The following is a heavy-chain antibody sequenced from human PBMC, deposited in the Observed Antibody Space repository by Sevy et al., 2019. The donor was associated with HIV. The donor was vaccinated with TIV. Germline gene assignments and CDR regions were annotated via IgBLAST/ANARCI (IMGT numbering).Heavy chain of an antibody. D-gene: IGHD3-3*01. J-gene: IGHJ6*02. V-gene: IGHV3-30*18. Sequence: GGSLRLSCAASGFTFISYDIHWVRQAPGKGLEWVAAISYDGTNKYYADSAKGRFTISRDNSKNTLYLQMNSLTAEDTAVYYCAKDLFWSGYHSYSGMDVWGQGTTVTVSS. CDR2: ISYDGTNK. CDR3: AKDLFWSGYHSYSGMDV. CDR1: GFTFISYD.